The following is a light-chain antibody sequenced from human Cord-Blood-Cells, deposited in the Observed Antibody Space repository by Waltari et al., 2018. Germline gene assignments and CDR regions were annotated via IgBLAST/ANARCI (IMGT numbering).Light chain of an antibody. V-gene: IGLV1-44*01. J-gene: IGLJ2*01. CDR3: AAWDDSLNGVV. Sequence: QSVLTQPPSASGTPGQRVTISCSGSSSNIGSNTLNWYQHLPGTAPNLLIYSNNQRPSGVPDRFSGSKSGTSASLAISGLQSEDEADYYCAAWDDSLNGVVFGGGTKLTVL. CDR2: SNN. CDR1: SSNIGSNT.